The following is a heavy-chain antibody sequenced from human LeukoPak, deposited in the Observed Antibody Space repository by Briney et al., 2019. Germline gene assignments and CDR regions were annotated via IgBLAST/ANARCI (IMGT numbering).Heavy chain of an antibody. D-gene: IGHD2-21*02. CDR2: IYPGDSDT. CDR3: ARSEGALGRGGDCPDGDAFDI. Sequence: GESLKISSKGSGYSFTSYWIGWVRQMPGKGLEWMGIIYPGDSDTRYSPSFQGQVTISADKSISTAYLQWSSLKASDTAMYYCARSEGALGRGGDCPDGDAFDIWGQGTMVTVSS. V-gene: IGHV5-51*01. J-gene: IGHJ3*02. CDR1: GYSFTSYW.